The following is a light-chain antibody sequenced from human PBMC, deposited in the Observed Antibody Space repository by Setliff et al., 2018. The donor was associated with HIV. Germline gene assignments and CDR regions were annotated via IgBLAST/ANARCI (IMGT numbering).Light chain of an antibody. CDR1: SSNIGTGYD. Sequence: QSVLTQPPSVSGAPGQRVTISCTGSSSNIGTGYDVHWYQQLPGTAPKLLIHDNNNRPSGVPDRFSGSKSGTSASLAITGLQAEDEADYYCQSYDSSLSGVVFGSGTKVTVL. V-gene: IGLV1-40*01. J-gene: IGLJ1*01. CDR2: DNN. CDR3: QSYDSSLSGVV.